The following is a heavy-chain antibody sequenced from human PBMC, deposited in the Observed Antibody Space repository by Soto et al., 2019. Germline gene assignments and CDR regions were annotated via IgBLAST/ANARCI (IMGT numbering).Heavy chain of an antibody. CDR1: GFTFNNYA. V-gene: IGHV3-23*01. Sequence: GGSLRLSCAPSGFTFNNYAMTWVRQAPGKGLEWVSGISARGGNTHYADSVKGRFTISRDKSKDMLYLQMNSLRAEDTATYFCAKAVSSGFDADAFDVWGQGTMVTVSS. D-gene: IGHD5-12*01. J-gene: IGHJ3*01. CDR3: AKAVSSGFDADAFDV. CDR2: ISARGGNT.